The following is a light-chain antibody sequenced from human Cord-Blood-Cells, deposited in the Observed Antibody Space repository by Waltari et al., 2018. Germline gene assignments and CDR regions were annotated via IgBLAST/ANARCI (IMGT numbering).Light chain of an antibody. CDR3: CSYAGSYTWV. V-gene: IGLV2-11*01. CDR1: SSDVGGYNY. Sequence: QSALTQPRSVSGSPGQSVTISCTGTSSDVGGYNYVSWYQQHPGKATKLMIYDVSKLPSGVPDRFSGSKSGNTASLTISGLQAEDEADYYCCSYAGSYTWVFGGGTKLTVL. J-gene: IGLJ3*02. CDR2: DVS.